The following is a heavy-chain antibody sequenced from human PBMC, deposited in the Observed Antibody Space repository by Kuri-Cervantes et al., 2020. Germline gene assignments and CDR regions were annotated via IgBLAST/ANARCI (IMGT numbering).Heavy chain of an antibody. CDR3: ARDIAVGRPDYFDH. CDR2: ISYDGTIT. J-gene: IGHJ4*02. Sequence: GGSLRLSCAASGFTFSNSPMHWARQSPGKGLEWVAVISYDGTITDCADSVKGRFTISRDDSKNTLYLQMNSLRAEDTALYYCARDIAVGRPDYFDHWGQGTLVTVSS. V-gene: IGHV3-30-3*01. CDR1: GFTFSNSP. D-gene: IGHD6-19*01.